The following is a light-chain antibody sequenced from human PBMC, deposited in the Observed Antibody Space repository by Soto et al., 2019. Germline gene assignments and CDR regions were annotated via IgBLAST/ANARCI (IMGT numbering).Light chain of an antibody. CDR1: QYINTR. V-gene: IGKV3-11*01. CDR3: HQRQSWPRT. CDR2: QTS. Sequence: EIVMTQSPSTLSSFPWDRATPSCRASQYINTRLAWYQHRPGQAPRLLIYQTSIRAAGIPARFSASGTGTDFTLTISDVQPEDFAVYYCHQRQSWPRTCGQGTKG. J-gene: IGKJ1*01.